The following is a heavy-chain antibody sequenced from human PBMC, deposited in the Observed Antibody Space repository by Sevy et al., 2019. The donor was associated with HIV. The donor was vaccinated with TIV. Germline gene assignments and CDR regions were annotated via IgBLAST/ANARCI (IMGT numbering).Heavy chain of an antibody. V-gene: IGHV3-30*03. J-gene: IGHJ4*02. CDR3: SKGAGGSDGGGFDY. D-gene: IGHD1-26*01. CDR2: IAYDGSDQ. Sequence: GESLKISCEVSGFPFSDYGLHWVRQAPGKGLEWLAVIAYDGSDQYYPDSVESRFPVSRDNSKTTLYLQMNRLRPEDTAVYYCSKGAGGSDGGGFDYWGQGTLVTVSS. CDR1: GFPFSDYG.